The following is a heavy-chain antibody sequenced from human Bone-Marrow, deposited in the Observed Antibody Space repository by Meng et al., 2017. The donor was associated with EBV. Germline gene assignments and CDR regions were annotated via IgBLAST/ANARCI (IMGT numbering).Heavy chain of an antibody. CDR3: AREDNASFDP. CDR1: GGSISSGSYY. Sequence: QLQLQESGPGLGKPSETLSLTCTVSGGSISSGSYYWGWIRQPPGKGLEWIGSINYSGSTFYNPSLKTRVTISVDTSKNQFSLRLSSVTAADTALYYCAREDNASFDPWGQGTLVTVSS. V-gene: IGHV4-39*07. J-gene: IGHJ5*02. CDR2: INYSGST. D-gene: IGHD2-15*01.